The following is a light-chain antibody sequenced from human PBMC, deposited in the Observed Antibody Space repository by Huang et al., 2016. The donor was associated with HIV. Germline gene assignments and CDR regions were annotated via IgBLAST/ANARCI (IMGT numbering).Light chain of an antibody. V-gene: IGKV3-15*01. CDR2: WSS. Sequence: IVMTQSPATLSVSPGERVTVSCRANRSVSINLAWYQQRTGQAPRLLIYWSSTRAPGIPARFSGSGSGTDFSLTISSLQSEDFALYYCQQYNNWLLSFGGGTRVDI. CDR1: RSVSIN. J-gene: IGKJ4*01. CDR3: QQYNNWLLS.